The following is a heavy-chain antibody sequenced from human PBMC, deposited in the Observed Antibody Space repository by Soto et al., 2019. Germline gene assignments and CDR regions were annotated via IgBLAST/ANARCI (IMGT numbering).Heavy chain of an antibody. V-gene: IGHV4-34*01. CDR1: GGSFSGYY. Sequence: SETLSLTCAVYGGSFSGYYWSWIRQPPGKGLEWIGEINHSGSTNYNPSLKSRVTISVDTSKNQFSLKLSSVTAADTAVYYCARGRHYGSGSYYYYYYGMDVWGQGTTVTVSS. CDR2: INHSGST. J-gene: IGHJ6*02. CDR3: ARGRHYGSGSYYYYYYGMDV. D-gene: IGHD3-10*01.